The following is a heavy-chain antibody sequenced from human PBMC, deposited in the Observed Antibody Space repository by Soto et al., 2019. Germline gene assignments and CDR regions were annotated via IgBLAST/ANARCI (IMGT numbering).Heavy chain of an antibody. CDR3: ARGVGSGSYYNQYNWFDP. Sequence: RASVKVSCKASGYTFTNYGISWVRQAPGQGLEWMGWINVYNGNTKYAQKVQGRVTMTTDTSTSTAYMELRSLRSDDTAVYYCARGVGSGSYYNQYNWFDPWGQGTLVTVSS. CDR1: GYTFTNYG. CDR2: INVYNGNT. V-gene: IGHV1-18*01. J-gene: IGHJ5*02. D-gene: IGHD3-10*01.